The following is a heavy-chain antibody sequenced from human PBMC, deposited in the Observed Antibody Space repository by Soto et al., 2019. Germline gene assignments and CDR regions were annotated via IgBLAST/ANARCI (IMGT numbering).Heavy chain of an antibody. CDR2: FYSSGNT. CDR3: ARVTSAAGTSR. V-gene: IGHV4-59*01. J-gene: IGHJ4*02. D-gene: IGHD1-1*01. CDR1: GGSITTYN. Sequence: VQLQESGPGLVKPSETLSLTCTVSGGSITTYNWTWIRQPPGKGLEWIGDFYSSGNTNYNPSLKSRVTISVDTSNNRLSLKLSSVTAADTAVYYCARVTSAAGTSRWGQGTLVTVSS.